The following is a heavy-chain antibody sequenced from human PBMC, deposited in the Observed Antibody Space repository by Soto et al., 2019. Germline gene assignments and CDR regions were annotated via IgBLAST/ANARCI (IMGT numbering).Heavy chain of an antibody. CDR1: GGSITNGNYY. Sequence: PSETLSLTCTVSGGSITNGNYYWRWIRQRPGKGLEWIGYIYNSGSTYYSPSLKSRVTISVDTSQKQFSLNLSSVTAADTAVYYCARTTDESSGDPIGGQGTMVTVS. CDR3: ARTTDESSGDPI. J-gene: IGHJ3*02. V-gene: IGHV4-31*03. CDR2: IYNSGST. D-gene: IGHD3-22*01.